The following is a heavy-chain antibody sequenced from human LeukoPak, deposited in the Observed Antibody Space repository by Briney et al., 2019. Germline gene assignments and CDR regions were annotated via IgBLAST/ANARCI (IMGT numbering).Heavy chain of an antibody. V-gene: IGHV3-74*01. D-gene: IGHD3-10*01. CDR3: ARDGNALWFGETE. CDR1: GFTFSSYW. J-gene: IGHJ4*02. Sequence: GGSLRVSSAASGFTFSSYWMHWVRQAPGKGLVWVSRINSDGSRTIYADSVKGRFTISRDNAKNTLYLQMNSLRAEDTAVYYCARDGNALWFGETEGGQGNQVTVSS. CDR2: INSDGSRT.